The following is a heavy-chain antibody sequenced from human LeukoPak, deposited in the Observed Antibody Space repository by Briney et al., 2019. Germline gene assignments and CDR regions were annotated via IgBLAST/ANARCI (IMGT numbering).Heavy chain of an antibody. CDR2: ISSSSSYI. J-gene: IGHJ3*02. Sequence: GGSLRLSCAASGFTFSSYAMHWVRHAPGKGLEWVSSISSSSSYIYYADSVKGRFTISRDNAKNSLYLQMNSLRAEDTAAYYCARPTVVVTGVGAFDIWGQGTMVTVSS. CDR3: ARPTVVVTGVGAFDI. CDR1: GFTFSSYA. D-gene: IGHD2-21*02. V-gene: IGHV3-21*01.